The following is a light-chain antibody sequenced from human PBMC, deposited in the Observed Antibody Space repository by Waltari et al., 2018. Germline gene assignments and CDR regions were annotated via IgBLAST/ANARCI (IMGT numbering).Light chain of an antibody. V-gene: IGKV2-40*01. CDR2: TLS. CDR3: MQRLEFPYT. J-gene: IGKJ2*01. CDR1: QSLLISVDGFTY. Sequence: DIVMTQTPLSLPVPLGERASISCPSIQSLLISVDGFTYLDWFLQKPGQSPRLLIYTLSYRASGVPDRFIGTGSGSNFSLKISRVEAEDVGIYYCMQRLEFPYTFGQGTRL.